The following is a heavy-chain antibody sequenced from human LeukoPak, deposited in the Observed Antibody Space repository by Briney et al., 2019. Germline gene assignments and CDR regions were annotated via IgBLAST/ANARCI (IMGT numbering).Heavy chain of an antibody. V-gene: IGHV3-30*02. J-gene: IGHJ4*02. CDR1: GFTFSSSG. D-gene: IGHD5-12*01. CDR2: ISYDGSNR. CDR3: AKETRGSYSDY. Sequence: PGGSLRLXCAASGFTFSSSGMHWVRQAPGKGLEWVAFISYDGSNRYYADSEKGRFTISRDNSKNTLYLQMNSLRAEDTAVYYCAKETRGSYSDYWGQGTLVTVSS.